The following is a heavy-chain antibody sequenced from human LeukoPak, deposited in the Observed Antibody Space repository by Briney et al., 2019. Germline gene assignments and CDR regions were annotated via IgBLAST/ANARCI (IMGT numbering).Heavy chain of an antibody. D-gene: IGHD3-9*01. V-gene: IGHV4-31*03. CDR3: ARATYDLLTCYYLDS. J-gene: IGHJ4*02. Sequence: SETLSLTCSVSGGSITSGRYYWTWIRQYPEKGLEWIGYSYYTGSTHYKPSLKSRAAISLDKSKNQFSLNLTSATAADTAVYYCARATYDLLTCYYLDSWGQGTLVTVSS. CDR2: SYYTGST. CDR1: GGSITSGRYY.